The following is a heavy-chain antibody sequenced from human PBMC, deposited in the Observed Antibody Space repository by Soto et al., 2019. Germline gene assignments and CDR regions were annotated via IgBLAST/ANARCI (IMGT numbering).Heavy chain of an antibody. Sequence: GDSLKISFEASGYSFGIYSISWVRQVPGKGLEWVGKIEPSDSSTIYSPSFQGHVTISVDKSINTAYLQWRSLRASDTAMYFCAILNYFDPWGQGSLVTVS. CDR2: IEPSDSST. D-gene: IGHD4-4*01. CDR1: GYSFGIYS. V-gene: IGHV5-10-1*01. CDR3: AILNYFDP. J-gene: IGHJ5*02.